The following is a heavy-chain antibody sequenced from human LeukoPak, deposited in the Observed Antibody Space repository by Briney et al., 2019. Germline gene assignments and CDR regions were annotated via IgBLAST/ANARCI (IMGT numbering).Heavy chain of an antibody. J-gene: IGHJ4*02. Sequence: PGGSLRLSCAASGFTFSSYAMHWVRQAPGKGLEWVSYIGSSSGTIYYADSVKGRFTISRDNAKNSLFLQMNSLRAEDTAVYYCARHYCTSTTCSSGAFDYWGQGTLVTVSS. D-gene: IGHD2-2*01. V-gene: IGHV3-48*01. CDR2: IGSSSGTI. CDR1: GFTFSSYA. CDR3: ARHYCTSTTCSSGAFDY.